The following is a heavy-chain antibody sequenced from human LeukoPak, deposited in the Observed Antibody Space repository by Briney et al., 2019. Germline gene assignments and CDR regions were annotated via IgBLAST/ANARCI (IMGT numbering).Heavy chain of an antibody. J-gene: IGHJ1*01. CDR2: ISGSGGST. CDR1: GFTFSSYA. V-gene: IGHV3-23*01. CDR3: ADYYYDSSGYYPEYFQH. D-gene: IGHD3-22*01. Sequence: GGSLRLSCAASGFTFSSYAMSWVRQAPGKGLGWVSAISGSGGSTYYADSVKGRFTISRDNSKNTLYLQMNSLRAEDTAVYYCADYYYDSSGYYPEYFQHWGQGTLVTVSS.